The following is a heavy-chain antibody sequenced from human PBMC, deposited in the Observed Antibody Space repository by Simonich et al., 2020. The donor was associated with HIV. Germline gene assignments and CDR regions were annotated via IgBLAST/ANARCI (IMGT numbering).Heavy chain of an antibody. D-gene: IGHD6-19*01. V-gene: IGHV4-34*01. J-gene: IGHJ6*02. CDR1: GGSFSGYY. CDR3: AREGIAVAHEGYYGMDV. CDR2: INHRGNT. Sequence: QVQLQQWGAGLLKPSETLSLTCAVYGGSFSGYYWGRSRQPPGKGLEWMGEINHRGNTNYNPSLKSRVTISVDTSKNQFSRKLSSVTAADTAVYYCAREGIAVAHEGYYGMDVWGQGTTVTVSS.